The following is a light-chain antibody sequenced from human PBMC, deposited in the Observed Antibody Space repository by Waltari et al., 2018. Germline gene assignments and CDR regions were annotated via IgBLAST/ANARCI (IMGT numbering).Light chain of an antibody. Sequence: KFVLTQSPSVSESPGKTITISCTRSSGSIASAHVQWYQQRPGSAPSTVIYEDNRRPSGVSDRFSGSIDSSSNSASLTISGLKTEDEADYFCQAYDENNPWVIGGGTRLTVL. CDR3: QAYDENNPWV. CDR1: SGSIASAH. V-gene: IGLV6-57*04. CDR2: EDN. J-gene: IGLJ3*02.